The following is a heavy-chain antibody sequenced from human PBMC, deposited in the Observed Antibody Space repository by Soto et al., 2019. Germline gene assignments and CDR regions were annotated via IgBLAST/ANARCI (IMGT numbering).Heavy chain of an antibody. V-gene: IGHV1-24*01. CDR2: FDPEDGET. CDR3: ATALQQLVPGPTNWFDP. Sequence: ASVKVSCKVSGYTLTELSMHWVRQAPGKGLEWMGGFDPEDGETIYAQKFQGRVTMTADTSTDTAYMELSSLRSEDTAVYYCATALQQLVPGPTNWFDPWGQGTLVTVPP. D-gene: IGHD6-6*01. CDR1: GYTLTELS. J-gene: IGHJ5*02.